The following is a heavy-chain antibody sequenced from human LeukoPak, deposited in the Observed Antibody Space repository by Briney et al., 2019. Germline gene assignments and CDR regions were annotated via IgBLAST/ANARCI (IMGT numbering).Heavy chain of an antibody. CDR2: TFYTGRT. D-gene: IGHD3/OR15-3a*01. V-gene: IGHV4-39*01. Sequence: SETLSLTCTVSGDSIISNIYWWDWVRLPPGKGLEWIGATFYTGRTFYSPSLKSRVTISVDTSKNQFSLDLSSATAADTAVYYFAGRRHKFDFYDVWGQGTRVNVS. J-gene: IGHJ3*01. CDR3: AGRRHKFDFYDV. CDR1: GDSIISNIYW.